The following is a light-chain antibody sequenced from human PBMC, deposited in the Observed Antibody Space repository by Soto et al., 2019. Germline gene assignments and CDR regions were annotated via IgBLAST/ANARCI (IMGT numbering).Light chain of an antibody. J-gene: IGKJ1*01. CDR3: QQYNSYPWT. V-gene: IGKV3-20*01. CDR2: DAS. Sequence: EIVLTQSPGTLSLSPGERATLSCRASQSVSSSYLAWYQQKPGQAPRLLIYDASNRATGIPARFSGSGSGTDFTLTISSLEPEDFAAYYCQQYNSYPWTFGQGTKVDNK. CDR1: QSVSSSY.